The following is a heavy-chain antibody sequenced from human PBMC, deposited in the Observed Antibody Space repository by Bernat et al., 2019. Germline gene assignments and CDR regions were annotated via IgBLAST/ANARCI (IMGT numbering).Heavy chain of an antibody. CDR3: AKDMAIFGVATPDY. CDR1: GFTFSSYG. J-gene: IGHJ4*02. D-gene: IGHD3-3*01. CDR2: ISYDGSNK. V-gene: IGHV3-30*18. Sequence: VQLVESGGDLIQPGGSLRLSCAASGFTFSSYGMHWVRQAPGKGLEWVAVISYDGSNKYYADSVKGRFTISRDNSKNTLYLQMNSLRAEDTAVYYCAKDMAIFGVATPDYWGQGTLVTVSS.